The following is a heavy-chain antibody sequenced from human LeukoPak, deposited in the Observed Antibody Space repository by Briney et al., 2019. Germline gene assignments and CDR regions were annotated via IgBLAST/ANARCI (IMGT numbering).Heavy chain of an antibody. V-gene: IGHV4-59*01. D-gene: IGHD3-10*01. Sequence: PSETLSLTCTVSGGSISSYYWSWIRQPPGKGLEWIGYIYYSGSTNYNPSLKSRVTISVDTSKNQFSLKLSSVTAAGTAVYYCAGGSGTALDYWGQGTLVTVSS. CDR2: IYYSGST. CDR1: GGSISSYY. J-gene: IGHJ4*02. CDR3: AGGSGTALDY.